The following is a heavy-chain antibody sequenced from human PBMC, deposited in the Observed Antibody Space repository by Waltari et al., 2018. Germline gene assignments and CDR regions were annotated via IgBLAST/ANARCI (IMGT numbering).Heavy chain of an antibody. CDR2: INYDGSQK. D-gene: IGHD2-2*01. CDR1: AFTFSRYW. J-gene: IGHJ4*02. Sequence: EVPLVESGGGLVQPGGSLRPPCGASAFTFSRYWMSWVRQTPGKGLGWVANINYDGSQKYYVDSVKGRFTISRDNAKNSVYLQMNSLRVEDTVVYYCAKSRGFEYWGQGTLITVSS. CDR3: AKSRGFEY. V-gene: IGHV3-7*01.